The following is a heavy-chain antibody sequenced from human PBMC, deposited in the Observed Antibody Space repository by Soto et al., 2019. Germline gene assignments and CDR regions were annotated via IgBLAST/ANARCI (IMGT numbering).Heavy chain of an antibody. CDR1: GGTFSSYA. Sequence: SVKVSCKASGGTFSSYAISWVRQAPGQGLEWMGGIIPIFGTANYAQKFQGRVTITADESTSTAYMELSSLRSEDTAVYYCAVPLELTRIYYYYGMDVCGQGTTVTVSS. V-gene: IGHV1-69*13. CDR3: AVPLELTRIYYYYGMDV. CDR2: IIPIFGTA. J-gene: IGHJ6*02. D-gene: IGHD1-7*01.